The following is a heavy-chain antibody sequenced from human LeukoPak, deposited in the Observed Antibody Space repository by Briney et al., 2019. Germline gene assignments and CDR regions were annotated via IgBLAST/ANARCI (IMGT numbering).Heavy chain of an antibody. V-gene: IGHV3-33*06. CDR3: AKSREDSRTPLTYFDY. D-gene: IGHD3-22*01. Sequence: PGGSLRLSCAASGFTFSSYGMHWARQAPGKGLEWVAVIWYDGSNKYYADSVKGRFTISRDNSKNTLYLHMNSMRAEDTAVYYCAKSREDSRTPLTYFDYWGQGTLVTVSS. J-gene: IGHJ4*02. CDR2: IWYDGSNK. CDR1: GFTFSSYG.